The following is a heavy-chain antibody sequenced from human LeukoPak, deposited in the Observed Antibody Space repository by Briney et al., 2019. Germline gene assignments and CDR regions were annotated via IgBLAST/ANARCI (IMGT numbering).Heavy chain of an antibody. CDR1: GVSFSGYY. V-gene: IGHV4-34*01. CDR3: ARYSYGTFDY. J-gene: IGHJ4*02. Sequence: SETLSLTCAVYGVSFSGYYWSWIRQPPGKGLEWIGEINHSGSTNYNPSLKSRVTISVDRSKNQFSLKLSSVTAADTAVYYCARYSYGTFDYWGQGTLVTVSS. D-gene: IGHD5-18*01. CDR2: INHSGST.